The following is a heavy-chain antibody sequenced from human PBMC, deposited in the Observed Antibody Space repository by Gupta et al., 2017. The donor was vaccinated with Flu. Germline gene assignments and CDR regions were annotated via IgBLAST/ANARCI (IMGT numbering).Heavy chain of an antibody. CDR3: AKDLVAVGTPDY. V-gene: IGHV3-30*18. CDR1: GFTFTTFG. J-gene: IGHJ4*02. CDR2: ILSDGRET. D-gene: IGHD6-13*01. Sequence: QVQLVESGGGVVQPGRSLRLPCAASGFTFTTFGMRWIRQTPGKGLEWVAVILSDGRETYYADSVRGRFTISRDNSRNTLYLQMNSLRAEDTAIYYCAKDLVAVGTPDYWGQGTLVTVSS.